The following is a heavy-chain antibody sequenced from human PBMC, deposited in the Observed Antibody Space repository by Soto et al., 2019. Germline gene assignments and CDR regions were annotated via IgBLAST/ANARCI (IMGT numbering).Heavy chain of an antibody. CDR2: IIPILGIA. D-gene: IGHD3-10*01. V-gene: IGHV1-69*02. CDR3: ASFSGSYYNFGYYGMDV. CDR1: GGTFSSYT. Sequence: GASVKVSCKASGGTFSSYTISWVRQAPGQGLEWMGRIIPILGIANYAQKFQGRVTITADKSTSTAYMELSSLRSEDTAVYYCASFSGSYYNFGYYGMDVWGQGTRVTV. J-gene: IGHJ6*02.